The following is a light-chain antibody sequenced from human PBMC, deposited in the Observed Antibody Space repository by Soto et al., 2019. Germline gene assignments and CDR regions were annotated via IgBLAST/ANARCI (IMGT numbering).Light chain of an antibody. J-gene: IGLJ2*01. CDR1: SSDVGGHNY. CDR2: EVT. CDR3: SSHTSSGARV. Sequence: QSVLTQPASVSGSLGQSVTISCTGTSSDVGGHNYVCWYQQHPGKAPELIIYEVTNRPSGVSDRFSGSKSGNTASLTISGLQAADEADYYCSSHTSSGARVFGEGTKVTVL. V-gene: IGLV2-14*01.